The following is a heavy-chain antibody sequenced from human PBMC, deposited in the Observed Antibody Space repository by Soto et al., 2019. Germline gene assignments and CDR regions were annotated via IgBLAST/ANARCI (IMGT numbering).Heavy chain of an antibody. CDR1: GGSIYRSGYY. J-gene: IGHJ4*02. V-gene: IGHV4-39*01. CDR3: GKVLVGATGHTDSDS. Sequence: SETLSLTCTVSGGSIYRSGYYWGWIRQPPGRGLEWIGNIDYNGVTYSNPSLKSRVTISRDTSKNQFSLKLTSVTAADTALYYCGKVLVGATGHTDSDSWGPGTLVTVSS. CDR2: IDYNGVT. D-gene: IGHD2-15*01.